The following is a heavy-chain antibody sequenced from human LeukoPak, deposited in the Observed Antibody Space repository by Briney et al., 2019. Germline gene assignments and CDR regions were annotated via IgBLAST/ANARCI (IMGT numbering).Heavy chain of an antibody. CDR1: GGSFSGYY. CDR2: INHSGST. V-gene: IGHV4-34*01. Sequence: SETLSLTCAVYGGSFSGYYWSWIRQPPGKGLEWIGEINHSGSTNYNPSLKSRVTISVDTSKNQFSLKLSSVTAADTAVYYCARDRPIAAAGANWFDPWGQGTLVTVSS. J-gene: IGHJ5*02. D-gene: IGHD6-13*01. CDR3: ARDRPIAAAGANWFDP.